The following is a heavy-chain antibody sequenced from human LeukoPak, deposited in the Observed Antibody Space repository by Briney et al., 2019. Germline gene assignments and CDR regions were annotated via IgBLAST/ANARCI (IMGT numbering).Heavy chain of an antibody. CDR1: GGTFSSYA. Sequence: GASVKVSCKASGGTFSSYAISWVRQAPGQGLEWMGRIIPILGIANYAQKFQGRVTITADKSTSTAYMELSSLRSEDTAVYYCATETDDYGDMRNAFDIWGQGTMVTVSS. CDR3: ATETDDYGDMRNAFDI. J-gene: IGHJ3*02. CDR2: IIPILGIA. V-gene: IGHV1-69*04. D-gene: IGHD4-17*01.